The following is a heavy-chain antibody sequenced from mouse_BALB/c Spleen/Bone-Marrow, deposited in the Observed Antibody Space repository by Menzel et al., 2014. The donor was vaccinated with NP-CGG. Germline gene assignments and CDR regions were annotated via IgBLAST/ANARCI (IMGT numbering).Heavy chain of an antibody. CDR2: IDPANGNT. Sequence: VQLQQSGAELVKPGASVKLSCTASGFNIKDTYMHWVKQRPEQGLEWIGRIDPANGNTKYDPKFQGKATITADTSSNTAYLQLSSLASEDTAVYYCARWLPLAYWGQGTLVTVSA. J-gene: IGHJ3*01. D-gene: IGHD2-2*01. CDR1: GFNIKDTY. V-gene: IGHV14-3*02. CDR3: ARWLPLAY.